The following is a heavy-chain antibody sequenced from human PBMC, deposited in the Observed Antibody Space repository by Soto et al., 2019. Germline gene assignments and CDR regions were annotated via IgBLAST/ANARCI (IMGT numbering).Heavy chain of an antibody. CDR2: ISAYNGNT. D-gene: IGHD3-3*01. CDR3: ARGITIFGVVTHYYYYYYMDV. J-gene: IGHJ6*03. CDR1: GYTFTSYG. V-gene: IGHV1-18*01. Sequence: GASVKVSCKASGYTFTSYGISWVRQAPGQGLEWMGWISAYNGNTNYAQKLQGRVTMTTDTSTSTAYMELRSLRSDDTAVYYCARGITIFGVVTHYYYYYYMDVWGKGTTVTVSS.